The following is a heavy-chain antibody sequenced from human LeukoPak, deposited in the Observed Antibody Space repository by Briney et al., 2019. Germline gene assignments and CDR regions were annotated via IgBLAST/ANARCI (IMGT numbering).Heavy chain of an antibody. CDR2: IYYSGST. D-gene: IGHD3-10*01. Sequence: SETLSLTCTVSGGSISSYYWSWIRQPPGKGLEWIGYIYYSGSTNFNPSLKSRVTISLDTSKNQFSLKLSSVTAADTAVYYCARGSRGITMVRGVTKFDYWGQGTLVTVSS. V-gene: IGHV4-59*01. CDR1: GGSISSYY. J-gene: IGHJ4*02. CDR3: ARGSRGITMVRGVTKFDY.